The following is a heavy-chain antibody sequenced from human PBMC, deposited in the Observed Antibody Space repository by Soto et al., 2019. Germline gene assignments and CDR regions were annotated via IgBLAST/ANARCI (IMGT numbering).Heavy chain of an antibody. Sequence: RLSCAASGFTFSSYGMHWVRQAPGKGLEWVAVISYDGSNKYYADSVKGRFTISRDNSKNTLYLQMNSLRAEDTAVYYCARIPYPYDSSGYSDYCGQGPLVTVSS. J-gene: IGHJ4*02. CDR3: ARIPYPYDSSGYSDY. D-gene: IGHD3-22*01. V-gene: IGHV3-30*03. CDR2: ISYDGSNK. CDR1: GFTFSSYG.